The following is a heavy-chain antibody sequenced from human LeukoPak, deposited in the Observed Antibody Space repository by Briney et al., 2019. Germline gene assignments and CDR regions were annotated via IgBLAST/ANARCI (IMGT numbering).Heavy chain of an antibody. CDR3: AKDPIRKAVAAAFDI. D-gene: IGHD6-19*01. CDR2: IRGSGDTT. Sequence: ETLSLTCTVSNGSITSGYYWSWVRQAPGQGLEWVSGIRGSGDTTYYADSVRGRFTISRDNSKNTLYFIMNSLRDADTAVYYCAKDPIRKAVAAAFDIWGQGTRVTVSS. J-gene: IGHJ3*02. V-gene: IGHV3-23*01. CDR1: NGSITSGYY.